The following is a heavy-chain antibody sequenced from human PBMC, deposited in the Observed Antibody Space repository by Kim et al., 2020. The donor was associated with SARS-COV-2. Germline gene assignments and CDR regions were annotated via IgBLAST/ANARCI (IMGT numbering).Heavy chain of an antibody. D-gene: IGHD6-13*01. CDR2: IYYSGST. J-gene: IGHJ6*02. CDR1: GGSISSSSYY. CDR3: ARIHLYSSSWRDYYYGMDV. Sequence: SETLSLTCTVSGGSISSSSYYWGWIRQPPGKGLEWIGSIYYSGSTYYNPSLKSRVTISVDTSKNQFSLKLSSVTAADTAVYYCARIHLYSSSWRDYYYGMDVWGQGTTVTVSS. V-gene: IGHV4-39*01.